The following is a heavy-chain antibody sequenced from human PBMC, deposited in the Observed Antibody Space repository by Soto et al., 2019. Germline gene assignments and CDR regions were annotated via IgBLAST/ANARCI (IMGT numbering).Heavy chain of an antibody. Sequence: GGSLRLSCAASGFTFSSSWMHWVRQAPGKGLVWVSRVSGDGSSTNYADSVKGRFTISRDNAKNTLYLQMNSLRAEDTAVYYCAKERFGDHYFDYWGQGTLVTVSS. D-gene: IGHD3-16*01. CDR2: VSGDGSST. V-gene: IGHV3-74*01. CDR3: AKERFGDHYFDY. J-gene: IGHJ4*02. CDR1: GFTFSSSW.